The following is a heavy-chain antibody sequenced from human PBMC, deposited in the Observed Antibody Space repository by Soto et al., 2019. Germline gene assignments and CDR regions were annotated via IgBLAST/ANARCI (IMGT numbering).Heavy chain of an antibody. J-gene: IGHJ2*01. V-gene: IGHV3-48*03. Sequence: LRLSCAASGFTFSTYEMNWVRQAPGKGLEWISYISESGSPEYYADSVKGRFAVSRDNAKNSLYLQMNSLTVEDTAVYYCARRGVYDWYFDLWGRGTLVTVSS. CDR1: GFTFSTYE. CDR3: ARRGVYDWYFDL. D-gene: IGHD1-26*01. CDR2: ISESGSPE.